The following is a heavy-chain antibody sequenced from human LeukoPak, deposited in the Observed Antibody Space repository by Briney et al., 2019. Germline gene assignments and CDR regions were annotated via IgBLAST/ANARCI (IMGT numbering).Heavy chain of an antibody. CDR1: GFTFSSYA. J-gene: IGHJ6*03. D-gene: IGHD1-26*01. Sequence: PGGSLRLSCAASGFTFSSYAMSWVRQAPGKGLEWVSAISGSGGSTYYADSVKGRFTISRDNSKNTLYLQMNSLRAEDTAVYYCVKDPYSGSYYYYYMDVWGKGTTVTVSS. CDR2: ISGSGGST. V-gene: IGHV3-23*01. CDR3: VKDPYSGSYYYYYMDV.